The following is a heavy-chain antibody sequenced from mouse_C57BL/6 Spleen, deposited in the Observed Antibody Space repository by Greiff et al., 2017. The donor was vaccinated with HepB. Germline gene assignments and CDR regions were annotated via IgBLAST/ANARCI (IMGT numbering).Heavy chain of an antibody. J-gene: IGHJ2*01. CDR2: IHPNSGST. D-gene: IGHD3-2*02. V-gene: IGHV1-64*01. Sequence: QVQLKQPGAELVKPGASVKLSCKASGYTFTSYWMHWVKQRPGQGLEWIGMIHPNSGSTNYNEKFKSKATLTVDKSSSTAYMQLSSLTSEDSAVYYCARGTAQADYWGQGTTLTVSS. CDR3: ARGTAQADY. CDR1: GYTFTSYW.